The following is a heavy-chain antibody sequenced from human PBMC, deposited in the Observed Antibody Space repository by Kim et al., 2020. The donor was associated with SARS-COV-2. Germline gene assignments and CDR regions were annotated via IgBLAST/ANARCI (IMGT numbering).Heavy chain of an antibody. CDR1: GGSFSGYY. CDR3: ASGLGYCSSTSCYYYYYYGMDV. D-gene: IGHD2-2*01. J-gene: IGHJ6*02. V-gene: IGHV4-34*01. CDR2: INHSGST. Sequence: SETLSLTCAVYGGSFSGYYWSWIRQPPGKGLEWIGEINHSGSTNYNPSLKSRVTISVDTSKNQFALKLSSVTAADTAVYYCASGLGYCSSTSCYYYYYYGMDVWGQGTTVTVSS.